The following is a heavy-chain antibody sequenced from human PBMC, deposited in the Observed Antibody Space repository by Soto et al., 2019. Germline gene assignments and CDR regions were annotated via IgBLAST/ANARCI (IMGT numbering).Heavy chain of an antibody. J-gene: IGHJ5*02. CDR2: IYYSGST. CDR1: GGSISSGGYY. V-gene: IGHV4-31*03. D-gene: IGHD6-13*01. Sequence: SETLSLTCTVSGGSISSGGYYWSWIRQHPGKGLEWIGYIYYSGSTYYNPSLKSRVTISVDTSKNQFSLKLSSVTAADTAVYYCARDWGIAAAGDNWFDPWGQGTLVTVSS. CDR3: ARDWGIAAAGDNWFDP.